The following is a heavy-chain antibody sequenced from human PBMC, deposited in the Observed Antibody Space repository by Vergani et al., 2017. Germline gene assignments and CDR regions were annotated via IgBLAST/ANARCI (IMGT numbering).Heavy chain of an antibody. D-gene: IGHD6-13*01. V-gene: IGHV3-30*02. Sequence: QVQLVESGGGVVQPGGSLRLSCAASGFTFSSYGMHWVRQAPGKGLEWVAFIRYDGSNKYYADSVKGRFTISRDNSKNTLYLQMNSLRAEDTAVYYCARDEVWYSSPSGFDYWGQGTLVTVSS. CDR1: GFTFSSYG. CDR2: IRYDGSNK. J-gene: IGHJ4*02. CDR3: ARDEVWYSSPSGFDY.